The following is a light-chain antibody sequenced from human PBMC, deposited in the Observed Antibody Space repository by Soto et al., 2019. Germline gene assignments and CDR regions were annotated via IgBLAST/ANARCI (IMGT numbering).Light chain of an antibody. J-gene: IGKJ1*01. CDR3: QQYGRPPQT. Sequence: EIVLTQSPGTLSSSPGERATLSCRASQSVRSNCLAWYQHKPGQAPRLLIYGTSSRATDIPDRFTGSGSGTDFTLTISRLEPEDFAVYSCQQYGRPPQTFGQGTKVDIK. V-gene: IGKV3-20*01. CDR1: QSVRSNC. CDR2: GTS.